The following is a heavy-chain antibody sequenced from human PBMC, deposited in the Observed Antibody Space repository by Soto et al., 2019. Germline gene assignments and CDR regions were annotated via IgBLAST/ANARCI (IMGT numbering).Heavy chain of an antibody. D-gene: IGHD6-19*01. CDR3: ARDVFASAWPYYMDV. J-gene: IGHJ6*03. Sequence: QVHLVQSGAEVKKPGASVTVSCKTSGYTFTSYGINWVRQAPGQRLEWMGWINADNGNTKYSQKLQGRVTITRDTSASTAYMELSSLRSEDTAIYYCARDVFASAWPYYMDVWGKGTRVTVSS. CDR2: INADNGNT. V-gene: IGHV1-3*01. CDR1: GYTFTSYG.